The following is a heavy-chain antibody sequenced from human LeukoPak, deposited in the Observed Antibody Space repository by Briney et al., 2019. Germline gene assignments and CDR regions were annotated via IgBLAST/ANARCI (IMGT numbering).Heavy chain of an antibody. D-gene: IGHD3-10*01. CDR3: AKPPLYYYGSGSLNY. CDR1: GFTFSSYS. J-gene: IGHJ4*02. Sequence: GGSLRLSCAASGFTFSSYSMNWVRQAPGKGLEWVSSISSSSSYIYYADSVKGRFTISRDNAKNSLYLQMNSLRAEDTAVYYCAKPPLYYYGSGSLNYWGQGTLVTVSS. V-gene: IGHV3-21*01. CDR2: ISSSSSYI.